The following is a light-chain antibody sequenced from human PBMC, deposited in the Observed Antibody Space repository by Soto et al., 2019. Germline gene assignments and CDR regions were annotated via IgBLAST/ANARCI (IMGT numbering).Light chain of an antibody. J-gene: IGLJ2*01. Sequence: QSVLTQPPSVSAAPGQEVTISCSGSSSNIGKNYVSWYQQLPGTAPKLLIYDNYKRPSGTPDRFSGSKSGTSATLGITGLQDGDEANYYCGAWDTTLSVVLFGGGTKVTVL. CDR1: SSNIGKNY. CDR2: DNY. CDR3: GAWDTTLSVVL. V-gene: IGLV1-51*01.